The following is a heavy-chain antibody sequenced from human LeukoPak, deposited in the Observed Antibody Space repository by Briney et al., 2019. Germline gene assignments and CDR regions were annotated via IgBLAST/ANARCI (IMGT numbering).Heavy chain of an antibody. CDR3: GRHADRLPGNVDY. CDR1: GFTFSSYN. J-gene: IGHJ4*02. D-gene: IGHD2-21*02. Sequence: GKSLRLSCAASGFTFSSYNLHWVRQAPGKGLEWVAVISSDGSNKYYADSVKGRFTISRDISKNTLYLQMNSLSAEDTAVYYCGRHADRLPGNVDYWGQGTLVTVSS. V-gene: IGHV3-30-3*01. CDR2: ISSDGSNK.